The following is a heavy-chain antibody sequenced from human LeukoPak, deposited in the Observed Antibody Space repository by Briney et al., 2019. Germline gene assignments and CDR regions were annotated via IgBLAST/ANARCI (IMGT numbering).Heavy chain of an antibody. V-gene: IGHV3-21*01. CDR2: ITSSSTYI. CDR3: SRDRLGGLDL. Sequence: GGSLRLSCAASGFTFSSYSMNWVRQAPGKGLEWVSSITSSSTYIYYADSVKGRFTISRDSSKNTLYLQMNSLRPEDTAVYYCSRDRLGGLDLWGQGTLVTVSS. J-gene: IGHJ5*02. D-gene: IGHD5-12*01. CDR1: GFTFSSYS.